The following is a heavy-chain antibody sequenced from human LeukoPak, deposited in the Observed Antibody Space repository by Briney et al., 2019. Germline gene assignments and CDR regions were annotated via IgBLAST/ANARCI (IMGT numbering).Heavy chain of an antibody. CDR2: INHSGST. Sequence: PSETLSLTCAVYGGSFSGYYWSWIRQPPGKGLEWSGEINHSGSTNYNPSLKSRVTIPVDTSKNQFSLKLSSVTAADTAVYYCASSTVADNYYYYGMDVWGQGTTVTVSS. CDR1: GGSFSGYY. V-gene: IGHV4-34*01. CDR3: ASSTVADNYYYYGMDV. J-gene: IGHJ6*02. D-gene: IGHD4-23*01.